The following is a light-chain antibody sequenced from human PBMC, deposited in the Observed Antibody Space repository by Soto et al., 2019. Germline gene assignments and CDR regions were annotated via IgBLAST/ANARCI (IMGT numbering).Light chain of an antibody. Sequence: DVVMTQSPLSLPVTLGQPASISCRSSQSLVYSDGNTYLNWYQQSTGQSPRRLIYKVSYRDSGVPERFSGSGSGTDFTLTISRVEAEDFGPYYCMQYKRWPVTFGRGTKLEIK. CDR1: QSLVYSDGNTY. CDR2: KVS. CDR3: MQYKRWPVT. J-gene: IGKJ4*01. V-gene: IGKV2-30*01.